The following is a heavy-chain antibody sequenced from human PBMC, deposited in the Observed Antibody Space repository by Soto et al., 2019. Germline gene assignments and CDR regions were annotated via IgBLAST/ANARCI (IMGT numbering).Heavy chain of an antibody. D-gene: IGHD2-21*02. CDR3: VQSRCGGDCLEIYSSHAYNGLDV. V-gene: IGHV2-5*02. Sequence: QVTLKESGPTLVKPTQTLTLTCTVSGLSLSTTGVGVGWVRQPPGKALEWLALLYWDDDKRYSTSLRSRLTIAKDISEKHVVLTMTNIDTVDTATYYCVQSRCGGDCLEIYSSHAYNGLDVWGQGTTVTVSS. CDR2: LYWDDDK. J-gene: IGHJ6*02. CDR1: GLSLSTTGVG.